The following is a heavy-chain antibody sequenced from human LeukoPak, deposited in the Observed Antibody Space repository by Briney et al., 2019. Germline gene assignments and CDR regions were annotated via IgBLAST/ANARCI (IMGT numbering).Heavy chain of an antibody. D-gene: IGHD3-16*01. CDR2: IGSAGDT. CDR3: ARGYVHAFDL. V-gene: IGHV3-13*04. Sequence: GGSLRLSCAASGFTFSGYDMHWVRQPTGKGLEWVSAIGSAGDTYYPGSVKGRFTMSRENAKNSLYLQMNSLRAGDTAVYYCARGYVHAFDLWGQGTMVTVSS. CDR1: GFTFSGYD. J-gene: IGHJ3*01.